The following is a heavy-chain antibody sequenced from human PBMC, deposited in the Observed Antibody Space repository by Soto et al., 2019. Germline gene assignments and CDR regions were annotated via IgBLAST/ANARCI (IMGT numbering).Heavy chain of an antibody. Sequence: QEQLVESGGGVVQPGKSLRLSCAGSGFTFSSSGMHWVRQAPGKGLEWVAVVWFDGGNKKYTDSVKGRFAISRDNSKSTLYLQMNSLRAEDTAVYYCARDQGYFDLWGRDILVTVSS. CDR1: GFTFSSSG. J-gene: IGHJ2*01. V-gene: IGHV3-33*01. CDR3: ARDQGYFDL. CDR2: VWFDGGNK.